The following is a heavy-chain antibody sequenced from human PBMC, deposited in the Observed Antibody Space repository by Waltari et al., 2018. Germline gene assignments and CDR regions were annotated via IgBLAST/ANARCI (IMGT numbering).Heavy chain of an antibody. J-gene: IGHJ5*02. CDR3: ARGFGSATTSLFDP. CDR2: MDYSGRT. V-gene: IGHV4-39*07. D-gene: IGHD5-12*01. CDR1: GGSISSSSYY. Sequence: QLQLQESGPGLVKPPETLSLTCTVSGGSISSSSYYWGWIRKPPEKGLEWVAVMDYSGRTYFNPSLKSRVTFSVVTTKNQFSLAVRSGTAADTAVYYCARGFGSATTSLFDPWGQGIVVTVSS.